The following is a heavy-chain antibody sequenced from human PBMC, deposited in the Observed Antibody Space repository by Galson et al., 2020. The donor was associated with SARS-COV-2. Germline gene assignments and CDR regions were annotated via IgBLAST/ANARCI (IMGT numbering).Heavy chain of an antibody. D-gene: IGHD6-13*01. J-gene: IGHJ4*02. V-gene: IGHV4-39*07. CDR1: GGSISSSSYY. CDR3: ARVVSQGIAAAGTPLVDY. Sequence: SETLSLTCTVSGGSISSSSYYWGWIRQPPGKGLEWIGSIYYSGSTYYNPSLKSRVTISVDTSKNQFSLKLSSVTAADTAVYYCARVVSQGIAAAGTPLVDYWGQGTLVTVSS. CDR2: IYYSGST.